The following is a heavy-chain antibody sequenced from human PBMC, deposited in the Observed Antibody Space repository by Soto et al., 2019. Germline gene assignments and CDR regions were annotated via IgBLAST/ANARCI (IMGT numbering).Heavy chain of an antibody. CDR2: ISSSSSTI. V-gene: IGHV3-48*01. J-gene: IGHJ3*02. CDR1: GFTFSSYS. D-gene: IGHD2-15*01. CDR3: ARYPLGYCSGGSCYGPSFDI. Sequence: PGGSLRLSCAASGFTFSSYSMNWVRQAPGKGLEWVSYISSSSSTIYYADSVKGRFTISRDNAKNSLYLQMNSLRAEDTAVYYCARYPLGYCSGGSCYGPSFDIWGQGTMVTVSS.